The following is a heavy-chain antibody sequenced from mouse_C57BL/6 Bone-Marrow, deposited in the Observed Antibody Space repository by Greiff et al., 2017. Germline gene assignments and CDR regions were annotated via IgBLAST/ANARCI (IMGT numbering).Heavy chain of an antibody. CDR3: ARREDYYRYWYCNV. CDR1: GFSLSTSGMG. V-gene: IGHV8-12*01. Sequence: QVTLKESGPGILQSSQTLSLTCSFSGFSLSTSGMGVSWLRQPSGKGLEWLAHLYWDDDKRYNPSLKSRLTISKDTSRNQVFLKITSVDTADTATYYCARREDYYRYWYCNVWGAGTTVTGSS. J-gene: IGHJ1*01. CDR2: LYWDDDK. D-gene: IGHD1-1*01.